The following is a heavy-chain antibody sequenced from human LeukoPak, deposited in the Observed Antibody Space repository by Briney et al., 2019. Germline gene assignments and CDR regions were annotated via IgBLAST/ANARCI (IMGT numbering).Heavy chain of an antibody. CDR3: ARLSLRRYYDFWSGYYHNWFDP. CDR1: GGSISSGDYY. V-gene: IGHV4-30-4*01. J-gene: IGHJ5*02. CDR2: IYYSGST. D-gene: IGHD3-3*01. Sequence: SETLSLTCTVSGGSISSGDYYWSWIRQPPGKGLEWIGYIYYSGSTYYNPSLKSRVTISVDTSKNQFSLKLSSVTAADTAVYYCARLSLRRYYDFWSGYYHNWFDPWGQGTLVTVSS.